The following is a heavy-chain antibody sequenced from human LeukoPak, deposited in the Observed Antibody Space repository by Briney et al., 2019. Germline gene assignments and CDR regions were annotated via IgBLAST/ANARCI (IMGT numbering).Heavy chain of an antibody. CDR3: ATSHCSGGSCYSSYYYYMDV. V-gene: IGHV1-24*01. CDR2: FDPEDGET. J-gene: IGHJ6*03. CDR1: GYTLTELS. D-gene: IGHD2-15*01. Sequence: GASVKVSCKVSGYTLTELSMHWVRQAPGKGLELMGGFDPEDGETIYAQKFQGRVTMTEDTSTDTAYMELGSLRSEDTAVYYCATSHCSGGSCYSSYYYYMDVWGKGTTVTVSS.